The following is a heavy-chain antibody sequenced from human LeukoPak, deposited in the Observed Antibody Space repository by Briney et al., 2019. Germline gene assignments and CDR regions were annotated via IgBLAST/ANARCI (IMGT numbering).Heavy chain of an antibody. CDR3: ARDGVGAGEFDY. J-gene: IGHJ4*02. V-gene: IGHV3-21*01. Sequence: GGSLRLSCAASGFTFSSYSMNWVRQAPGKGLEWVSSISSSDTYIYHADSVKGRFTISRDNAKISLYLQMNSLRVEDTAVYYCARDGVGAGEFDYWGQGTLVTVSS. CDR2: ISSSDTYI. CDR1: GFTFSSYS. D-gene: IGHD1-26*01.